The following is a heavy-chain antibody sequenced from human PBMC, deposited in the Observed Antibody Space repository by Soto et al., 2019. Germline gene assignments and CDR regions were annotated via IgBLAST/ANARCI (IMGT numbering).Heavy chain of an antibody. Sequence: GGSLRLSCAASGFTFSSYAMHWVRQAPGKGQEYVSAISSNGGSTYYANSVKGRFTISRDNSKNTLYLQMGSLRAEDMAVYYFARDTLRFLEWFGGLGMDVWGKGTTVTVSS. CDR2: ISSNGGST. J-gene: IGHJ6*03. V-gene: IGHV3-64*01. CDR1: GFTFSSYA. D-gene: IGHD3-3*01. CDR3: ARDTLRFLEWFGGLGMDV.